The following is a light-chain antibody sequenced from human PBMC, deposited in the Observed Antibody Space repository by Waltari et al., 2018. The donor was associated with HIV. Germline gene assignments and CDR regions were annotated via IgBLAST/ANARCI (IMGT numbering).Light chain of an antibody. CDR2: AAS. Sequence: DIQLTQSPSFLSASVGDRVNVSCRASQSISSHLAWFQQKPGKAPRPLIYAASSLQRGVPSRFSGSGSGTEFTLTISSLQPEDFATYFCQQLHVYPLTFGGGTKVEI. CDR1: QSISSH. J-gene: IGKJ4*01. V-gene: IGKV1-9*01. CDR3: QQLHVYPLT.